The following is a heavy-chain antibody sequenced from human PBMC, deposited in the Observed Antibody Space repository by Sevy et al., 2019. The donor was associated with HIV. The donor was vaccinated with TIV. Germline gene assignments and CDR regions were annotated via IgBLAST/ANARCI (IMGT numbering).Heavy chain of an antibody. V-gene: IGHV3-30-3*01. CDR2: ISYDGSNK. CDR3: ARDGGYCSGGSCYIDAFDI. CDR1: GFTFSSYA. D-gene: IGHD2-15*01. J-gene: IGHJ3*02. Sequence: RGSLRLSCAASGFTFSSYAMHWVRQAPGKGLEWVAVISYDGSNKYYADSVKGRFTISRDNSKNTLYLQMNSLRAEDTAVYYCARDGGYCSGGSCYIDAFDIWGQGTMVTVSS.